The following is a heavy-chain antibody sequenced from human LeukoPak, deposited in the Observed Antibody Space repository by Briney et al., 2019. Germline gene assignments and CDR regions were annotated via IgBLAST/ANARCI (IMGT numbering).Heavy chain of an antibody. Sequence: PSETLSLTCTVSGGSISSSNYWSWIRQPPGKGLEWIGEIYHSGSTNYNPSLKSRVTISVDASKNQFSLRLSSVTAADTAVYFCARGPPTYGSGKYYNYWGQGTLVTVSS. V-gene: IGHV4-4*02. CDR1: GGSISSSNY. CDR2: IYHSGST. J-gene: IGHJ4*02. D-gene: IGHD3-10*01. CDR3: ARGPPTYGSGKYYNY.